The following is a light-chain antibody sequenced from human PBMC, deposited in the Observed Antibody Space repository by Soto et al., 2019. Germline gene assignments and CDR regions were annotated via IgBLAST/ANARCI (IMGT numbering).Light chain of an antibody. CDR3: QQRSNWLLT. V-gene: IGKV3-11*01. CDR2: DAS. CDR1: QSVSSY. J-gene: IGKJ4*01. Sequence: TNSPATLSLYQGERATLSCRASQSVSSYLAWYQQKPGQAPRLLIYDASNRATGIPARFSGSGSGTDFTLTISSLEPEDFAVYYCQQRSNWLLTFGGGSMVAIK.